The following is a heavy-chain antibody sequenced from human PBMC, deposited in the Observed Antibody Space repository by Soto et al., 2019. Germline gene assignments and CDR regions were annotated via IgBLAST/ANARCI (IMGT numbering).Heavy chain of an antibody. CDR2: IYYSGST. D-gene: IGHD6-13*01. CDR3: ARQIAAAGRFDP. Sequence: SETLSLTCTVSGGSISSSSYYWGWIRQPPGKGLEWIGSIYYSGSTHYNPSLKSRVTISVDTSKNQFSLKLSSVTAADTAVYYCARQIAAAGRFDPWGQGTLVTVSS. V-gene: IGHV4-39*01. CDR1: GGSISSSSYY. J-gene: IGHJ5*02.